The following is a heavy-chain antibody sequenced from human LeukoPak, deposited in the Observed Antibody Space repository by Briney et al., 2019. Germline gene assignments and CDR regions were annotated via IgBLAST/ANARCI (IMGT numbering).Heavy chain of an antibody. CDR2: ISYDGSNK. CDR3: ARDSGWLTDFDY. D-gene: IGHD6-19*01. J-gene: IGHJ4*02. Sequence: PGGSLRLSCAASGFTFSSYAMDWVRQAPGKGLEWVAVISYDGSNKFYADSVKGRFTISRDNSKNTLYLQLNSLRTEDTAVYYCARDSGWLTDFDYWGQGTLVTVSS. CDR1: GFTFSSYA. V-gene: IGHV3-30-3*01.